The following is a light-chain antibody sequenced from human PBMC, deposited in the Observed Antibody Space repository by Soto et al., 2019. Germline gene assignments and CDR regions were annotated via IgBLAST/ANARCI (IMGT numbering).Light chain of an antibody. V-gene: IGKV3-20*01. J-gene: IGKJ1*01. CDR1: QSVSSRY. CDR3: QQYGSPPWT. Sequence: EIVLTQSPGTLSLAPGERATLSCRASQSVSSRYLGWYQQRFGQAPRLLIYGASSRATGIPDRFSGSGSGTDFTLTIASLEPEDFAVYYCQQYGSPPWTFGQGTKVEIK. CDR2: GAS.